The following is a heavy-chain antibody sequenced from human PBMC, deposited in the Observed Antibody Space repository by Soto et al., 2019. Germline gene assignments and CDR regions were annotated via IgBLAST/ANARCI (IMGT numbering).Heavy chain of an antibody. V-gene: IGHV3-33*01. D-gene: IGHD4-17*01. CDR3: ARGDYGDYVRGAFDI. CDR2: IWYDGSNK. CDR1: GFTFSSYG. J-gene: IGHJ3*02. Sequence: QVQLVESGGGVVQPGRSLRLSCAASGFTFSSYGMNWVRQAPGKGLEWVAVIWYDGSNKYYADSVKGRFTISRDNSKNTLYLQMNSLRAEDTAVYYCARGDYGDYVRGAFDIWGQGTMVTVSS.